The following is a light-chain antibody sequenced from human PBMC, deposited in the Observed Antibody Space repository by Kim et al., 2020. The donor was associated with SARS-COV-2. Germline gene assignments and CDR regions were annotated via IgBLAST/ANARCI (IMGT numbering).Light chain of an antibody. CDR3: SSYTSSSTLV. J-gene: IGLJ1*01. V-gene: IGLV2-14*03. CDR1: SSDVGGYNY. CDR2: DVS. Sequence: GQSITISCTGNSSDVGGYNYVSWYQQHPGKAPKLMIYDVSNRPSGVSNRFSGYKSDNTASLTISGLQAEDEADYYCSSYTSSSTLVFGSGTKVTVL.